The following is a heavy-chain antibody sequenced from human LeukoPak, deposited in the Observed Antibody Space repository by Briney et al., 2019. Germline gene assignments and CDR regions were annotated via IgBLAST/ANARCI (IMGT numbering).Heavy chain of an antibody. J-gene: IGHJ4*02. CDR3: TSRRHCSGAGCFQGLDY. Sequence: RGGSLRLSCAASGFTFSSYWMHWVRQAPGKGLVWVSRINSDGSSTSYADSVKGRFTISRDNAKNTLYLQVNSLRAEDTAVYYCTSRRHCSGAGCFQGLDYWGQGTLVTVSS. D-gene: IGHD2-15*01. V-gene: IGHV3-74*01. CDR2: INSDGSST. CDR1: GFTFSSYW.